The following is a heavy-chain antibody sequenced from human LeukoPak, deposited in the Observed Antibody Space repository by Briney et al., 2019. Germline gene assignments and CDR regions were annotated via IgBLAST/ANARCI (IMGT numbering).Heavy chain of an antibody. V-gene: IGHV3-23*01. D-gene: IGHD2-21*02. CDR2: ISGGGDIT. Sequence: GGSLRFSCAASGFNFANHAMSWVRQTPGKGLEWVSAISGGGDITYYADSVKGRFTISRDNSKDTLFLQMHSLRPGDTAVYYCVREDTPATANYWGQGTLVTVSS. J-gene: IGHJ4*02. CDR3: VREDTPATANY. CDR1: GFNFANHA.